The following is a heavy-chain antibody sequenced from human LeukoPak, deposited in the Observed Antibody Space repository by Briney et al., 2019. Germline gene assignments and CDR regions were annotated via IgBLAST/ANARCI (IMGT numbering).Heavy chain of an antibody. CDR2: VRYAGTTN. CDR1: QFTFNKYG. V-gene: IGHV3-30*02. D-gene: IGHD6-19*01. CDR3: AKGGQSVAATFDH. J-gene: IGHJ4*02. Sequence: GGSLRLSCATSQFTFNKYGMHWGRPAPGRGLEWVACVRYAGTTNQYSDSAKGRFFSSRDNSRDMLFLRWNQLISDDTAGYSRAKGGQSVAATFDHWGQGTRVIVSS.